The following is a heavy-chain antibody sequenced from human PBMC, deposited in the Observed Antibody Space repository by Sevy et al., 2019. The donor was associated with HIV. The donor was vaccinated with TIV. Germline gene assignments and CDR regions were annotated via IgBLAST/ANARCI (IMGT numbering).Heavy chain of an antibody. J-gene: IGHJ4*02. CDR2: ISGSGGSI. D-gene: IGHD1-26*01. CDR3: RGGGTTTNFDY. Sequence: GGSLRLSCAASGFIFNSYGMSWVRQAPGKGMEWVSGISGSGGSIYYADSVKGRFTISRDNFKNTLYLQMNSLRAEDTAVYYCRGGGTTTNFDYWGQGTLVTVSS. V-gene: IGHV3-23*01. CDR1: GFIFNSYG.